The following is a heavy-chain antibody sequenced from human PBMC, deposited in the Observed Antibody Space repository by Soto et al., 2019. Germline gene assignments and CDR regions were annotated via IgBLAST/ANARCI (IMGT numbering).Heavy chain of an antibody. CDR3: ARDSYCSGGSCHYGRFYS. CDR2: IIPLYGTT. J-gene: IGHJ5*01. V-gene: IGHV1-69*06. CDR1: GDTFSTHA. D-gene: IGHD2-15*01. Sequence: QVQMVQSGAEVKKPGSSVKVSCKASGDTFSTHAISWVRLAPGQGLTWMGGIIPLYGTTYYAQNFQGRVTITADKSTSTAYMDLTSLRSEDTAFYYCARDSYCSGGSCHYGRFYSWGQGTLVTVSS.